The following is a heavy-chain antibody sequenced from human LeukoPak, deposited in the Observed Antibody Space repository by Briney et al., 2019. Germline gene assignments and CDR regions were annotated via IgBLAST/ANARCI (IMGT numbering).Heavy chain of an antibody. Sequence: PGGSLRLSCVASGFMFSVYGMHWVRQAPGKGLEWVAVIWNDGSNKYYADSVKGRFTISRDNSKNTLYLQMNSLRAEDTAVYSCARDWGYCSSTSCHVFDYWGQGTLVTVSS. J-gene: IGHJ4*02. CDR1: GFMFSVYG. CDR3: ARDWGYCSSTSCHVFDY. D-gene: IGHD2-2*01. V-gene: IGHV3-33*01. CDR2: IWNDGSNK.